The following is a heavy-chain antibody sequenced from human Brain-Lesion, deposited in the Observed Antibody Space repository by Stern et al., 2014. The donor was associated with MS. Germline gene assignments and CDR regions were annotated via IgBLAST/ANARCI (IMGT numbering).Heavy chain of an antibody. CDR3: ARVTEFLRFFYPDY. CDR1: GGAVSSGDRY. CDR2: ISYSGNT. V-gene: IGHV4-31*03. D-gene: IGHD3-3*01. Sequence: QVQLVESGPGLVKPSQTLSLTCTVSGGAVSSGDRYWSWIRQHPEKGLEWIGYISYSGNTYYNPSLESRVTISMDRSNNQFSLKLRSVTAADPAVYYCARVTEFLRFFYPDYWGQGIRVTVSS. J-gene: IGHJ4*02.